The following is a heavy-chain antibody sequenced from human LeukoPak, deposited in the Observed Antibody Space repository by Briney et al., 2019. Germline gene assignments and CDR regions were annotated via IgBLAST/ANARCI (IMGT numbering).Heavy chain of an antibody. D-gene: IGHD2-2*01. CDR1: GFTFGNYG. V-gene: IGHV3-33*01. Sequence: GGSLRLSCAASGFTFGNYGMHWVRQAPGKGLEGVAVIWYVGRQQYYADSVKGRFTISRDNSKNTLYLQMNSPRAEDTAVYYCASPYCSSSNCPGWFDPWGQGTLVTVSP. J-gene: IGHJ5*02. CDR2: IWYVGRQQ. CDR3: ASPYCSSSNCPGWFDP.